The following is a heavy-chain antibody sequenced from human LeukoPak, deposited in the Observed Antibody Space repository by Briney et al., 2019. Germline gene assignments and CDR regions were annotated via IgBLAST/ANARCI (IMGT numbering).Heavy chain of an antibody. CDR1: GFTFDDYA. CDR2: ISWNSGSI. Sequence: GGSLRLSCAASGFTFDDYAMHWVRQAPGKGLEWVSGISWNSGSIGYADSVKGRFTISRDNAKNSLYLHMNSLSAEDTALYYCAKGGAYYYGSGSHFDYWGQGTLVTVSS. CDR3: AKGGAYYYGSGSHFDY. J-gene: IGHJ4*02. V-gene: IGHV3-9*01. D-gene: IGHD3-10*01.